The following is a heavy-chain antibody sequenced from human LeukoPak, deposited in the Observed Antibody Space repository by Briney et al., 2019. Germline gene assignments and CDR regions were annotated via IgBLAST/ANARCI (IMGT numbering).Heavy chain of an antibody. CDR1: GYTFTSYG. Sequence: GASVKVSCKASGYTFTSYGISWVRQAPGQGLEWMGWISAYNGNTNYAQKLQGRVTMTTDTSTSTAYMELSSLRSEDTAVYYCARETLYSYGYSFDYWGQGALVTVSS. J-gene: IGHJ4*02. D-gene: IGHD5-18*01. CDR3: ARETLYSYGYSFDY. V-gene: IGHV1-18*01. CDR2: ISAYNGNT.